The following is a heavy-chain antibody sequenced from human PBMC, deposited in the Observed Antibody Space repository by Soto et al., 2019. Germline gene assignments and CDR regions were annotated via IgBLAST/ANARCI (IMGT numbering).Heavy chain of an antibody. J-gene: IGHJ4*02. V-gene: IGHV4-61*01. CDR2: IYYSGST. CDR3: ASLTKPAAGTLGFDY. CDR1: GGSVSSGSYY. D-gene: IGHD6-13*01. Sequence: SETLSLTCTVSGGSVSSGSYYWSWIRQPPGKGLEWIGYIYYSGSTNYNPSLKSRVTISVDTSKNQFSLKLSSVTAADTAVYYCASLTKPAAGTLGFDYWGQGTLVTVSS.